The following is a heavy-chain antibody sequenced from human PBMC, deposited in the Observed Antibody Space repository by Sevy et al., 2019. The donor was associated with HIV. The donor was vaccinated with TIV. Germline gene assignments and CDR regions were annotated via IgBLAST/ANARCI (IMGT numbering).Heavy chain of an antibody. J-gene: IGHJ6*02. V-gene: IGHV3-74*03. CDR1: GFTFSNSW. CDR3: ARDSSYALDV. Sequence: GGSLRLSCAASGFTFSNSWMHWVRQVPGKGLVWVSYINSDGSTTTYADSVKGRFTISRDNAKNPVYRQMNSLRAEDTAVYYCARDSSYALDVWGQGTTVTVSS. CDR2: INSDGSTT.